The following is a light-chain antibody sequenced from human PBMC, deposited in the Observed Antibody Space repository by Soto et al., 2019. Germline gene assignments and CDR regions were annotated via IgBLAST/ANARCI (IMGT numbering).Light chain of an antibody. CDR2: DVS. V-gene: IGLV2-14*01. CDR3: SSSTSGSTFWV. CDR1: SSDVGGYNY. Sequence: QSALTQPASVSGSPGQSITISCTGTSSDVGGYNYVSWYQQHPGKAPKLMFYDVSNRPSGVSNRFSGSKSGNTASLTISGLQAEDEADYYCSSSTSGSTFWVFGGGTKLTVL. J-gene: IGLJ3*02.